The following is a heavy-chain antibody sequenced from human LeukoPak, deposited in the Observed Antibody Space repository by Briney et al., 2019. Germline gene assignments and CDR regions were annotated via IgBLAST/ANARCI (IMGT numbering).Heavy chain of an antibody. D-gene: IGHD3-3*01. CDR3: ARLRFTIFGVVRYYMDV. CDR1: GFTFDDYG. Sequence: AGGSLRLSCAASGFTFDDYGMSWVRQAPGKGLEWVSGINWNGGSTGYADSVKGRFTISRDNAKNSLYLQMNSLRAEDTALYYCARLRFTIFGVVRYYMDVWGKGTTVTVSS. CDR2: INWNGGST. J-gene: IGHJ6*03. V-gene: IGHV3-20*04.